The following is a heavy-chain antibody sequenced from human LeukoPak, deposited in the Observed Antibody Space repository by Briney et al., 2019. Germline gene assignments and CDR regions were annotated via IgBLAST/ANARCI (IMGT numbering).Heavy chain of an antibody. CDR3: ARGNGWYDP. J-gene: IGHJ5*01. V-gene: IGHV4-59*11. CDR2: IFYTGTV. D-gene: IGHD2-8*01. CDR1: GASMTGHY. Sequence: PSETLSLTCSVSGASMTGHYWSWIRQVPGKGLEWIGYIFYTGTVNYNPSLKSRLSMSVHTSQREVSLRLRSMTAADTAVYYCARGNGWYDPWGQGILVTVSS.